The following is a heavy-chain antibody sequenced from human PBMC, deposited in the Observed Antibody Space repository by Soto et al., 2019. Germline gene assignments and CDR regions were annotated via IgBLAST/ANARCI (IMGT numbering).Heavy chain of an antibody. V-gene: IGHV4-59*01. Sequence: QVQLQESGPGLVKPSETLSLTCTVSGGSISSYYWSWLRQPPGKGLEWIGYIYYSGSTNYNPSLKSRVTISVDTSKNQFSLKLSSVTAADTAVYYCAREDRWFGAVGFDPWGQGTLVTVSS. J-gene: IGHJ5*02. CDR3: AREDRWFGAVGFDP. CDR2: IYYSGST. D-gene: IGHD3-10*01. CDR1: GGSISSYY.